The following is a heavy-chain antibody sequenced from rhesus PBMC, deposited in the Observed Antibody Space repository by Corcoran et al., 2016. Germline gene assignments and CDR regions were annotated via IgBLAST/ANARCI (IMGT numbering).Heavy chain of an antibody. CDR3: ARRAAAFDF. J-gene: IGHJ3*01. CDR2: ISYSVGTT. D-gene: IGHD2-33*01. V-gene: IGHV4-99*01. CDR1: GYSISSVHY. Sequence: QVQLQESGPGLVKPSETLSLTCAVSGYSISSVHYWGWIRPPPGKGLEDIGYISYSVGTTDYNPALKSRVTISKEPSKNQFSRKLTSVTAADTAVYYCARRAAAFDFWGQGLRVTVSS.